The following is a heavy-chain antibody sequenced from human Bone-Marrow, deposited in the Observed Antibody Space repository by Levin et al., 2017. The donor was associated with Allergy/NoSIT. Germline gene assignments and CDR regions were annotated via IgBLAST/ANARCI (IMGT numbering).Heavy chain of an antibody. D-gene: IGHD3-22*01. CDR2: ISAGGNYI. J-gene: IGHJ6*02. Sequence: GESLKISCAASGILFSSYDMNWVRQAPGKGLEWVSSISAGGNYIYYADSVKGRFTISRDNAKNSLFLQMNSLRAEDTAVYYCDSWAMYHYDRSAFDYFYYAMDVWGQGTTVTVSS. CDR1: GILFSSYD. CDR3: DSWAMYHYDRSAFDYFYYAMDV. V-gene: IGHV3-21*01.